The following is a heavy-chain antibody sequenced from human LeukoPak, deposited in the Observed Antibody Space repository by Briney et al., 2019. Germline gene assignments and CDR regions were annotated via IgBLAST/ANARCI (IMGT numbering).Heavy chain of an antibody. D-gene: IGHD3-22*01. CDR3: AXXXXXXXSSVGFYVAEYFQH. V-gene: IGHV4-4*07. CDR2: IYTSGST. CDR1: GGSISSYY. Sequence: SETLSLTCTVSGGSISSYYWSWIRQPAGKGLEWIGRIYTSGSTNYNPSLKSRVTISVDTSKNQFSLKLSSVTAADTAVYYCAXXXXXXXSSVGFYVAEYFQHWGQGTLVTVSS. J-gene: IGHJ1*01.